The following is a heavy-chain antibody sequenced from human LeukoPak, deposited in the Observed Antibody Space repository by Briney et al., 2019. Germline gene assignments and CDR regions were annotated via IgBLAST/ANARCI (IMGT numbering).Heavy chain of an antibody. V-gene: IGHV3-30*04. Sequence: GRSLRLSCAASGFTFSSYAMHWVRQAPGKGLEWVAVMSYDESNKYYSDSSHGRFTISRVNSTNTLYLQMNSLRAEDTAVYYCARGDCSNGVCYTGNYYYAIDVWGQGTTVTVSS. J-gene: IGHJ6*02. D-gene: IGHD2-8*01. CDR1: GFTFSSYA. CDR3: ARGDCSNGVCYTGNYYYAIDV. CDR2: MSYDESNK.